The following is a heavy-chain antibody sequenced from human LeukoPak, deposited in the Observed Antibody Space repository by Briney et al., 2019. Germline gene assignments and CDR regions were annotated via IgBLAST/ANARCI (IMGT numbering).Heavy chain of an antibody. CDR3: ARVRADYYGSGSHYKVWFDP. J-gene: IGHJ5*02. Sequence: KSSETLSLTCTVSGGSIGSYYWSWIRQPAGKGLEWLGRIYSSGSTNYNPSLKSRVTMSVDTSKNQFSLKLSSVTAADTAVYYCARVRADYYGSGSHYKVWFDPWGQGTLVTVSS. D-gene: IGHD3-10*01. V-gene: IGHV4-4*07. CDR1: GGSIGSYY. CDR2: IYSSGST.